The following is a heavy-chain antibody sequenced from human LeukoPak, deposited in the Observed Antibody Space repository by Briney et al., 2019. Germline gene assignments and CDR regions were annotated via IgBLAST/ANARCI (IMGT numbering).Heavy chain of an antibody. Sequence: PGGSLRLSCAASGFIFSNCAMNWVRQAPGKGLEWVSNISGTGSSTNYADSVKGRFTISRDNSKNTLYLQMNSLRAEDTAVYYCAKLSASTVSTARSYYGMDVWGQGTTVTVSS. CDR3: AKLSASTVSTARSYYGMDV. CDR1: GFIFSNCA. V-gene: IGHV3-23*01. D-gene: IGHD4-17*01. J-gene: IGHJ6*02. CDR2: ISGTGSST.